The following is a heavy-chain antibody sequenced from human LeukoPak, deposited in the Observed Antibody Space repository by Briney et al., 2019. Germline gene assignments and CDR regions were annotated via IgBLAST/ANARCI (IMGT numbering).Heavy chain of an antibody. CDR2: ISASSHYI. Sequence: GGSLRLSCVASGLNFRDYTMHWVRQAPGRGLEWVSSISASSHYIFYADSVKGRFTISRDNAKNSLYLQMNSLRAEDTAVYYCARDSRRSRTSIAVAGTQDYWGQGTLVTVSS. CDR3: ARDSRRSRTSIAVAGTQDY. D-gene: IGHD6-19*01. CDR1: GLNFRDYT. V-gene: IGHV3-21*01. J-gene: IGHJ4*02.